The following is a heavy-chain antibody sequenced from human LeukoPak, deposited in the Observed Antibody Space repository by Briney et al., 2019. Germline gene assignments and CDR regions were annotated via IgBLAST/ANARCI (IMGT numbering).Heavy chain of an antibody. Sequence: PSETLSLTCTVSGGSISSGSYYWSWIRQPAGKGLEWIGRIYTSGSTNYNPSLKSRVTISVDTSKNQFSLKLSSVTAADTAVYYCARGTHGWPQIGPIDYWGQGTLVTVSS. V-gene: IGHV4-61*02. D-gene: IGHD5-24*01. CDR2: IYTSGST. CDR3: ARGTHGWPQIGPIDY. CDR1: GGSISSGSYY. J-gene: IGHJ4*02.